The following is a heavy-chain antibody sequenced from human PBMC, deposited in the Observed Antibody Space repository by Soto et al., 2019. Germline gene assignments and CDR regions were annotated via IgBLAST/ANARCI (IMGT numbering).Heavy chain of an antibody. CDR2: ISYDGSNK. CDR3: ARLGPFEYAL. CDR1: GFTFSSYA. D-gene: IGHD2-2*01. J-gene: IGHJ4*02. V-gene: IGHV3-30-3*01. Sequence: GGSLRLSCAASGFTFSSYAMHWVRQAPGKGLEWVAVISYDGSNKYYADSVKGRFTISRDNSKNTLYLQMNSLRAEDTAVYYCARLGPFEYALWGQGTLVTVSS.